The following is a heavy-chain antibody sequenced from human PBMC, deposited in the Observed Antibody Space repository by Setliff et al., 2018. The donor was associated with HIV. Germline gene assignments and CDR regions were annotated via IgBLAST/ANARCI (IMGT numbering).Heavy chain of an antibody. J-gene: IGHJ5*02. CDR3: AKADDGAAAGPGP. CDR2: VWYDGINK. Sequence: PGGSLRLSCVASGFTVISKSMHWVRQAPGKGLEWVAVVWYDGINKNYADSVEGRFTISRDNSKNTVWLEMNSLRVEDSALYYCAKADDGAAAGPGPWGQGTLVTVSS. D-gene: IGHD6-13*01. V-gene: IGHV3-33*03. CDR1: GFTVISKS.